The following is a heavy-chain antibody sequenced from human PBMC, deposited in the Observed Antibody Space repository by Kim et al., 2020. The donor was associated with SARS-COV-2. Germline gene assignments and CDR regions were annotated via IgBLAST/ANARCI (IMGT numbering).Heavy chain of an antibody. J-gene: IGHJ5*02. CDR2: INHSGST. Sequence: SETLSLTCAVYGGSFSGYYWSWIRQPPGKGLEWIGEINHSGSTNYNPSLKSRVTISVDTSKNQFSLKLSSVTAADTAVYYCARGLVHFDWLLYRGVPHANWFDPWGQGTLVTVSS. D-gene: IGHD3-9*01. CDR1: GGSFSGYY. V-gene: IGHV4-34*01. CDR3: ARGLVHFDWLLYRGVPHANWFDP.